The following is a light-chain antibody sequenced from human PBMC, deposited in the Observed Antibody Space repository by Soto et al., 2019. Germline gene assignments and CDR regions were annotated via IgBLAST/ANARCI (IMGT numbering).Light chain of an antibody. V-gene: IGKV1-39*01. CDR3: QHGYSTPLT. J-gene: IGKJ4*01. CDR2: AAS. CDR1: QSISTY. Sequence: DIQMTQSPSSLSASVGDRVTITCRASQSISTYLHWYQQKPGKAPNLLIYAASTLQSGVPSRFSGSGSGTDFTLTISSLQPEDFATYFCQHGYSTPLTCGGGTKGDIK.